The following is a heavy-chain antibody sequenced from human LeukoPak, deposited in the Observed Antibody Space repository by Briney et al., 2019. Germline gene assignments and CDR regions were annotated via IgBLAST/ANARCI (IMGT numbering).Heavy chain of an antibody. J-gene: IGHJ6*03. Sequence: GGSLRLSCAASGFTFSSYWMSWVRQAPGKGLEWVANIKQDGSENYYVDSVKGRFTISRENAKNSLYLQMNSLRAEDTAVYYCARALVDGYSSSWYYYYMDVWGKGTTVTVSS. CDR1: GFTFSSYW. CDR3: ARALVDGYSSSWYYYYMDV. D-gene: IGHD6-13*01. V-gene: IGHV3-7*01. CDR2: IKQDGSEN.